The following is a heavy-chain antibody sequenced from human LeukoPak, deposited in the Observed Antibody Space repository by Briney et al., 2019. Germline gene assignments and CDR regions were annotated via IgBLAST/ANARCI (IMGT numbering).Heavy chain of an antibody. V-gene: IGHV4-59*08. CDR3: ASLRYFDWPNPYYFDY. CDR1: GGSISSYY. CDR2: IYHSGST. J-gene: IGHJ4*02. D-gene: IGHD3-9*01. Sequence: SETLSLTCTVSGGSISSYYWSWIRQPPGKGLEWIGSIYHSGSTYYNPSLKSRVTISVDTSKNQFSLKLSSVTAADTAVYYCASLRYFDWPNPYYFDYWGQGTLVTVSS.